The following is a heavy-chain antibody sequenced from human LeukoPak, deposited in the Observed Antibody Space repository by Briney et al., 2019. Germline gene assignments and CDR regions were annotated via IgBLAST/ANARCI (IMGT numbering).Heavy chain of an antibody. CDR3: AKVRGTYSSGYFFDY. J-gene: IGHJ4*02. V-gene: IGHV3-9*01. D-gene: IGHD6-19*01. Sequence: SLRLSCAASGFIFDNYAMHWVREAPGKGLEWLSIISWNSGYIGYADSVKGRFTISRDNAKKSLDLQMNSLRAEDTAFYYCAKVRGTYSSGYFFDYWGQGTLVTVS. CDR2: ISWNSGYI. CDR1: GFIFDNYA.